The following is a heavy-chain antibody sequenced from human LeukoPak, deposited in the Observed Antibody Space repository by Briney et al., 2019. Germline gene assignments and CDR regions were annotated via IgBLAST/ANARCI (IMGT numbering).Heavy chain of an antibody. CDR2: IYYSGST. Sequence: SETLSLTCTASGGSISGYHWSWIRQPPGKGLECIGYIYYSGSTNYNPSLKSRVTISVDTSRNQFSLRLGFVTAADTAVYYCARYPTAMVSFDYWGQGTLVTVSS. J-gene: IGHJ4*02. CDR1: GGSISGYH. D-gene: IGHD5-18*01. V-gene: IGHV4-59*08. CDR3: ARYPTAMVSFDY.